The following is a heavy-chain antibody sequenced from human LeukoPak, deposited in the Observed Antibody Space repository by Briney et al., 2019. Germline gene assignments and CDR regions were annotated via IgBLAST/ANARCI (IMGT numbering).Heavy chain of an antibody. V-gene: IGHV3-48*03. CDR2: ISSSGSTI. CDR1: GFTFSSYE. Sequence: GGSLRLSCAASGFTFSSYEMNWVRQAPGKGLEWVSYISSSGSTIYYADSVKGRFTISRDNAKNSLYLQMNSLRAEDTAVYYCARERITMVRGVAFFDYWGQGTLVTVSS. J-gene: IGHJ4*02. CDR3: ARERITMVRGVAFFDY. D-gene: IGHD3-10*01.